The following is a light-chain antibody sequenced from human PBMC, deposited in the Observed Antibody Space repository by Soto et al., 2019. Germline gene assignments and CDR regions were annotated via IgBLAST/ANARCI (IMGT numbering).Light chain of an antibody. CDR2: EVT. CDR1: SSDVGGYSY. Sequence: QSVLTQPASVSGSPGQSITISCTGTSSDVGGYSYVSWYQQHPGKAPKLMIYEVTNRPSGVSNRFSGSKSGNTASLTISGLQAEDEADYYCSSYTSRSTLVFATGTKVTVL. V-gene: IGLV2-14*01. CDR3: SSYTSRSTLV. J-gene: IGLJ1*01.